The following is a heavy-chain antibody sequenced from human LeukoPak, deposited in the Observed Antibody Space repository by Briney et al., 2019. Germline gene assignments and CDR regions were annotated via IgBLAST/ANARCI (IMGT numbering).Heavy chain of an antibody. Sequence: GGSLRLSCAASGFTFSSYAMSWVRQAPGKGLEWVSAISGSGGSTYYADSVKGRFTISRDNSKNTLYLQMNSLSAEDTAVYYCAKAYGSGNYYLAYWGQGTLVTVSS. J-gene: IGHJ4*02. V-gene: IGHV3-23*01. CDR1: GFTFSSYA. D-gene: IGHD3-10*01. CDR3: AKAYGSGNYYLAY. CDR2: ISGSGGST.